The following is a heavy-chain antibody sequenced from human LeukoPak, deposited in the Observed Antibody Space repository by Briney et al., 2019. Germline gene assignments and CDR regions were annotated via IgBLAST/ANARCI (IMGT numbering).Heavy chain of an antibody. CDR2: IYYSGSP. Sequence: PSETLSLTCTVSGGSISSNSYYWGWIRQPPGKGLEWIGSIYYSGSPYYNPSLKSRVTISVDTSKNQFSLKVISVAAADTAVYYCARWRTARTGFDYWGQGTLVTVSS. CDR3: ARWRTARTGFDY. D-gene: IGHD3/OR15-3a*01. CDR1: GGSISSNSYY. V-gene: IGHV4-39*01. J-gene: IGHJ4*02.